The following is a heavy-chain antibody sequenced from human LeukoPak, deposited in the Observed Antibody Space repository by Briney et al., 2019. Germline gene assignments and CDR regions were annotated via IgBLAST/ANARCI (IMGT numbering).Heavy chain of an antibody. CDR1: GFTFTTYW. Sequence: GGSPRLSCAASGFTFTTYWMTWVRQAPGKGLEWVANIKQDGSEKYYVDSVKGRFTISRDNAKNSLYLQMNSLRAEDTAVYYCARDSSTFFDIWGQGTMVTVSS. CDR2: IKQDGSEK. D-gene: IGHD2/OR15-2a*01. CDR3: ARDSSTFFDI. V-gene: IGHV3-7*01. J-gene: IGHJ3*02.